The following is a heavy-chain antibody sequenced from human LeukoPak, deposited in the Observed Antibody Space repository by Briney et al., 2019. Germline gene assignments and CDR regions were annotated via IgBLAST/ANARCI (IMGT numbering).Heavy chain of an antibody. CDR3: ARDELAYCGGDCYPNWFDP. V-gene: IGHV6-1*01. CDR2: TYYRSKWYN. CDR1: GDSVSTNSAA. Sequence: SQTLSLTCAISGDSVSTNSAAWNWIRQSPSGGLEWLGRTYYRSKWYNDYALSAKSRITINPDTSKNQFSLQLSSVSPEDTAVYYCARDELAYCGGDCYPNWFDPWGQGTLVTVSS. J-gene: IGHJ5*02. D-gene: IGHD2-21*01.